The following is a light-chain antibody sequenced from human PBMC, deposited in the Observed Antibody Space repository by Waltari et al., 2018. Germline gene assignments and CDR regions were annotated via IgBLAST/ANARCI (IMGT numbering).Light chain of an antibody. J-gene: IGLJ1*01. V-gene: IGLV1-47*01. Sequence: QSVLIQPPSASGTPGQRVTISCSGSSSNIGSNYVYWYQQLPGTAPKLLIYRNNQRPSGVPDRFSGSKSGTSASLAISGLRSEDEADYYCAAWDDSLSGFYVFGTGTKVTVL. CDR2: RNN. CDR1: SSNIGSNY. CDR3: AAWDDSLSGFYV.